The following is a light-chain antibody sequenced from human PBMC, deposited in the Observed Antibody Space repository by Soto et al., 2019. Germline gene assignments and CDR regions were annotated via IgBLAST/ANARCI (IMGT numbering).Light chain of an antibody. V-gene: IGLV4-69*01. Sequence: QPVLTQSPSASASLGASVKLTCTLSSGHSNYVIAWHQQQPEKGPRYLMKLNSDGSHSKGDGIPDHFSGSSSGAERYLTISSLQSEDEADYYCQTWDTGIRVFGGGTKLTVL. CDR2: LNSDGSH. CDR3: QTWDTGIRV. J-gene: IGLJ2*01. CDR1: SGHSNYV.